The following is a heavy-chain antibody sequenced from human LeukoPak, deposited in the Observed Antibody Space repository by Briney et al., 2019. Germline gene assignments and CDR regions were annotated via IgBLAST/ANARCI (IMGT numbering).Heavy chain of an antibody. CDR2: ISGSGGST. CDR1: GFTFSSYA. D-gene: IGHD5-12*01. V-gene: IGHV3-23*01. J-gene: IGHJ4*02. CDR3: AKGDGYSGYDYDGGVFDY. Sequence: LPGGSLRLSCAASGFTFSSYAMSWVRQAPGKGLEWVSAISGSGGSTYYADSVKGRFTISRDNSKNTLYLQMNSLRAEDTAVYYCAKGDGYSGYDYDGGVFDYWGQGTLVTVSS.